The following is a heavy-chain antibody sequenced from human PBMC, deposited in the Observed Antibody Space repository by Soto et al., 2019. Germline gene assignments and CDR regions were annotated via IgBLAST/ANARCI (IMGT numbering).Heavy chain of an antibody. J-gene: IGHJ4*02. CDR1: GGTSTRYA. D-gene: IGHD3-3*01. V-gene: IGHV1-69*06. CDR2: IVPMFGTA. CDR3: NRGSEYDFWSGYL. Sequence: QERLVQSGAEVRKPGSSVKVSCKVTGGTSTRYAINWVRQAPGQGLEWMGGIVPMFGTAKYAQKFQGRVTITADTSTNIAYMELRSLRSEDTAVYYCNRGSEYDFWSGYLWGQGTLVSGSS.